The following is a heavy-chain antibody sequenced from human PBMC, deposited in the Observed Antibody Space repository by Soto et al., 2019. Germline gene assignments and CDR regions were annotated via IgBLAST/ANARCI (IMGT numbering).Heavy chain of an antibody. CDR3: ARGATIFGVVINDYFDY. Sequence: QVQLVESGGGVVQPGRSLRLSCAASGFTFSSYGMHWVRQAPGKGLEWVAVIWYDGSNKYYADSVKGRFTISRDNSKNPLYLQMNSLRAEDTAVYYCARGATIFGVVINDYFDYWGQGTLVTVSS. V-gene: IGHV3-33*01. J-gene: IGHJ4*02. CDR1: GFTFSSYG. D-gene: IGHD3-3*01. CDR2: IWYDGSNK.